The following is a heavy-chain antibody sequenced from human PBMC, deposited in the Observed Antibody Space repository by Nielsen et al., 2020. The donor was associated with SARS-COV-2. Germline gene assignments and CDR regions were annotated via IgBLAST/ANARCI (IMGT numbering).Heavy chain of an antibody. CDR3: ASLEGYSLNWYFDL. Sequence: SETLSLTCAVYGGSFSGYYWSWIRQPPGKGLEWIGEINHSGSTNYNPSLKSRVTISVDTSKNQFSLKLSSVTAADTAVYYCASLEGYSLNWYFDLWGRGTLVTVSS. D-gene: IGHD3-22*01. CDR2: INHSGST. V-gene: IGHV4-34*01. CDR1: GGSFSGYY. J-gene: IGHJ2*01.